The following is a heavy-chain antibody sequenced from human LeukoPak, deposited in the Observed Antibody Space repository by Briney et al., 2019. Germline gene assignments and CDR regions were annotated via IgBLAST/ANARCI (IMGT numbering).Heavy chain of an antibody. D-gene: IGHD3-22*01. CDR2: ISAYNGNT. CDR3: ARKYGDYYDSSGYLY. Sequence: ASVKVSCKASGYTFTSYGISWVRQAPGQGLEWMGWISAYNGNTNYAQKLQGRVTMTTDISTSTAYMELRSLRSDDTAVYYCARKYGDYYDSSGYLYWGQGTLVTVSS. CDR1: GYTFTSYG. J-gene: IGHJ4*02. V-gene: IGHV1-18*01.